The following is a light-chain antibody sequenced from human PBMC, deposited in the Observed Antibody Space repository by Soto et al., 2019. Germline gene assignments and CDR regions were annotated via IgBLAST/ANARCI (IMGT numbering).Light chain of an antibody. V-gene: IGKV3D-15*01. J-gene: IGKJ4*01. Sequence: EIVLTQSPATLSLSPGERATLSCRASQSLSSSLAWYQQKPGQAPRLLIYGASNRATGIPARFSGSGSGTEFTLTISSLQSEDFAVYYCQQYNSWPLTFGGGTKVDI. CDR3: QQYNSWPLT. CDR2: GAS. CDR1: QSLSSS.